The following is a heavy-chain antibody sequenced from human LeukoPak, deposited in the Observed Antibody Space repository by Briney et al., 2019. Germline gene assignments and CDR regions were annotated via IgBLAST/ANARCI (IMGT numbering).Heavy chain of an antibody. V-gene: IGHV3-30*04. J-gene: IGHJ4*02. CDR3: ARERLWFGELLFYFDY. CDR1: GFTFSSYA. CDR2: ISYDGSNK. D-gene: IGHD3-10*01. Sequence: GRSLRLSCAASGFTFSSYAMHWVRQAPGKGLEWVAVISYDGSNKYYADSVKGRFTISRDNSKNTLYLQMNSLRAEDTAVYYRARERLWFGELLFYFDYWGQGTLVTVSS.